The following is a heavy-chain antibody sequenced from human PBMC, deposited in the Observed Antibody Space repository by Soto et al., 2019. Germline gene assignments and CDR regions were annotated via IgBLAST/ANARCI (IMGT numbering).Heavy chain of an antibody. Sequence: SETLSLTCSVSGGSVSNKTYYWGWIRQPPGKRLEWIGYVYYSGTTNYNPSLKSRVTISVDLSKNQFSLRLSSVTTADTALYYCARTTAVPNTLRSRYFFDYWGQGTLVTVSS. CDR2: VYYSGTT. CDR1: GGSVSNKTYY. D-gene: IGHD4-17*01. J-gene: IGHJ4*02. V-gene: IGHV4-61*01. CDR3: ARTTAVPNTLRSRYFFDY.